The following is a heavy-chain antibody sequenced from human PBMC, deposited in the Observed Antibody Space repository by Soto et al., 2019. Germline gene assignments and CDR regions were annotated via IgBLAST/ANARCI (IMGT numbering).Heavy chain of an antibody. Sequence: QVQLVQSGAEVKKPGASVKVSCKASGYTFTSYYMHWVRQAPGQGLEWMGIINPSGGSTSYAQKVHGSVTMTGDTAPSAVPMELSGLRSENTAVYYCARVSPGGSCPPYAFAFWGQGTMVAVSS. V-gene: IGHV1-46*03. CDR1: GYTFTSYY. J-gene: IGHJ3*01. CDR2: INPSGGST. D-gene: IGHD6-6*01. CDR3: ARVSPGGSCPPYAFAF.